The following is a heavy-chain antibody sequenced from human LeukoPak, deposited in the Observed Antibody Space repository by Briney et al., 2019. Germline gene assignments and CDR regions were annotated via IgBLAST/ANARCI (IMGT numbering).Heavy chain of an antibody. V-gene: IGHV4-30-2*01. CDR1: GGSISSGGYS. D-gene: IGHD2-15*01. CDR3: AREWAYCSGGSCYNWFDP. CDR2: IYHSGST. J-gene: IGHJ5*02. Sequence: SETLSLTCAVSGGSISSGGYSWSWTRQPPGKGLEWIGYIYHSGSTYYNPSLKSRVTISVDRSKNQFSLKLSSVTAADTAVYYCAREWAYCSGGSCYNWFDPWGQGTLVTVSS.